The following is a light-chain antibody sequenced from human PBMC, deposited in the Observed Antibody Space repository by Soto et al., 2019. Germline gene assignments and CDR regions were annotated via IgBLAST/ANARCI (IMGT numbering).Light chain of an antibody. J-gene: IGKJ2*01. CDR2: AAS. CDR3: QQYFTWPPYT. Sequence: EIVMTQSPVTLSVSPGERATLSCRTSQDIYNNLAWYQQKPGQAPRLLIYAASTRATGIPARFSGSGSGTEFTLTISSLQSEDFAVYYCQQYFTWPPYTFGQGTHLEI. CDR1: QDIYNN. V-gene: IGKV3-15*01.